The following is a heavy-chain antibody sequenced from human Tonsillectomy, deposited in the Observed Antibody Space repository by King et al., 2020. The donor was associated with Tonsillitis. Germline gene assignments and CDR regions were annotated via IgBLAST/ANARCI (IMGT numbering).Heavy chain of an antibody. J-gene: IGHJ6*02. CDR2: ISYDGSNK. D-gene: IGHD2-15*01. V-gene: IGHV3-30*18. Sequence: VQLVESGGGVVQPGRSLRLSCAASGFTFSSYGIHWVRQAPGKGLEWVAVISYDGSNKYYADSVKGRFTISRDNSKNTVYLQMNRLRAEDTAVYYCAKVTTPWSYYYYGMDVWGQGTTVTVSS. CDR1: GFTFSSYG. CDR3: AKVTTPWSYYYYGMDV.